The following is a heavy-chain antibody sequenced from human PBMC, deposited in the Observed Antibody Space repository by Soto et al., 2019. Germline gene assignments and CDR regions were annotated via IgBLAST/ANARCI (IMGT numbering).Heavy chain of an antibody. CDR2: INGGGGTT. D-gene: IGHD3-9*01. J-gene: IGHJ4*02. CDR3: AKDRHPDGIWTFDY. V-gene: IGHV3-23*01. CDR1: GFSFSGYT. Sequence: EVQLLESGGHLIQPGESLRLSCAASGFSFSGYTMNWVRQAQGKGLEWISGINGGGGTTYYADSVKGRFTISRDDSKNTLYLQMNSPRAEDTAIYYCAKDRHPDGIWTFDYWGRGTLVTVSS.